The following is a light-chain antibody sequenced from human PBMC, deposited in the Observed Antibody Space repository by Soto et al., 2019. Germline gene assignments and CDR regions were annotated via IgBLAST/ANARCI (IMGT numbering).Light chain of an antibody. J-gene: IGLJ1*01. CDR2: ENN. Sequence: QSVLTQPPSVSEAPGQRVTISCTGSSSNIGAGYEAHWYQQVPGTAPKLLIYENNNRPSGVPDRFSGSNSGTSASLAITGLQAEDEAEYYCQSYDSSLRGYVFGTGTKVTVL. CDR1: SSNIGAGYE. V-gene: IGLV1-40*01. CDR3: QSYDSSLRGYV.